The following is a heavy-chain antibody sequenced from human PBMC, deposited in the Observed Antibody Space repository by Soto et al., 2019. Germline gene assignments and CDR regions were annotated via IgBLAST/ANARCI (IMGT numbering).Heavy chain of an antibody. CDR2: MYNTGST. Sequence: WETRSVACTGWGGAIGRYYCRWIRQRPEKGLEWIGYMYNTGSTVYNPSFKSRVTISVDTSKNQFSLKLNSVTAADTAVYYCARDLWGYCGTHRYPLAVRAQGTTVPVS. J-gene: IGHJ6*02. CDR3: ARDLWGYCGTHRYPLAV. V-gene: IGHV4-59*01. D-gene: IGHD2-21*01. CDR1: GGAIGRYY.